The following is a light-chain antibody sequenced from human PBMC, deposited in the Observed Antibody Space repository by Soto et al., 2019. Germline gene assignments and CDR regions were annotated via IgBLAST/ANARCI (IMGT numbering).Light chain of an antibody. J-gene: IGKJ4*01. CDR3: QQYTNFPLT. CDR1: QSISSW. Sequence: DIQRTQSPSTLSASFVDIVTITFRASQSISSWLAWYQQKPGKAPKLLIHEASRLETGVPSRFSGSESGTEFTLTISGLHAEDSATYYCQQYTNFPLTFGGGTKVDIK. CDR2: EAS. V-gene: IGKV1-5*01.